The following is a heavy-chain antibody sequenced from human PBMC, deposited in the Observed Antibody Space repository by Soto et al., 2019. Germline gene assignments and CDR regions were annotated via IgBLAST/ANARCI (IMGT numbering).Heavy chain of an antibody. Sequence: QVQLVESGGGVVQPGRSRRLSCAASGFTFSIYAMHWVRQAPGKGLERVAVISYDGSNKYYADSVKGRFTISRDNSKNTLYLQMNSLRAEDTAVYYCARDYSSSPNYWGQGTLVTVSS. CDR2: ISYDGSNK. D-gene: IGHD6-13*01. V-gene: IGHV3-30-3*01. J-gene: IGHJ4*02. CDR1: GFTFSIYA. CDR3: ARDYSSSPNY.